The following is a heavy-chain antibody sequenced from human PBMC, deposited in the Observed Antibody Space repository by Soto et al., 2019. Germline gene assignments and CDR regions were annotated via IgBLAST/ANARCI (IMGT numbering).Heavy chain of an antibody. CDR3: AREKWLVRRNDPFDI. CDR2: LNPNGGST. CDR1: GYTFINYY. V-gene: IGHV1-46*01. J-gene: IGHJ3*02. D-gene: IGHD6-19*01. Sequence: QVQLVQSGAEVKKPGASVKVSCKASGYTFINYYMHWVRQAPGQGLEWMGILNPNGGSTTYAQTFQGRVTLTRDTSTNTVNMELSSLRSEATAVDYCAREKWLVRRNDPFDIWGQGTMVTVSS.